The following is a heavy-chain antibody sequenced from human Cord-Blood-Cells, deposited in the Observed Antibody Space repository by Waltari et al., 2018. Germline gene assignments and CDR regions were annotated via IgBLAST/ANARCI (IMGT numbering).Heavy chain of an antibody. J-gene: IGHJ4*02. CDR3: ASYGSGSYYNGNFDY. D-gene: IGHD3-10*01. CDR1: GGSISSSSSY. Sequence: QLQLQESGPGLVKPSETLSLTCTVSGGSISSSSSYWGWIRQPPGKGLEWIGSIYYSGSTYYNPTLKSRVTISVDTSKNQFSLKLSSVTAADTAVYYCASYGSGSYYNGNFDYWGQGTLVTVSS. CDR2: IYYSGST. V-gene: IGHV4-39*01.